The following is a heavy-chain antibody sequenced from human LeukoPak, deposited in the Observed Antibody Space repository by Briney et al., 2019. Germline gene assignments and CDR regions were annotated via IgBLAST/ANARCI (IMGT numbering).Heavy chain of an antibody. V-gene: IGHV3-23*01. D-gene: IGHD1-26*01. CDR1: GFTFTTYA. J-gene: IGHJ5*02. Sequence: PGGSLRLSCAASGFTFTTYAMNWVRQAPGKGLEWVSVISGSGGSTYYADSVKGRFTISRDNSKNTLYLQMNSLRAEDTAVYYCAKPRIVGVKGLDPWGQGTLVTVSS. CDR3: AKPRIVGVKGLDP. CDR2: ISGSGGST.